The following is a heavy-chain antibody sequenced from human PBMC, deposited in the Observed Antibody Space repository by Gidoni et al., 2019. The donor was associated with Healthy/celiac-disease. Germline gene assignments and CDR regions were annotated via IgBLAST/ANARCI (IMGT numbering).Heavy chain of an antibody. CDR3: TTAHQYFP. CDR1: GFTCSNAW. CDR2: IKSKTDGGTT. V-gene: IGHV3-15*01. Sequence: EVQRVESGGGLVKTGGSLRLSCAASGFTCSNAWMSWGRHAPGKGLDSVGRIKSKTDGGTTDYAAPVKGRFTISREDSTHTLYLQMNSLNTEDTSVYYCTTAHQYFPWGQGTLVTVSS. D-gene: IGHD3-9*01. J-gene: IGHJ5*02.